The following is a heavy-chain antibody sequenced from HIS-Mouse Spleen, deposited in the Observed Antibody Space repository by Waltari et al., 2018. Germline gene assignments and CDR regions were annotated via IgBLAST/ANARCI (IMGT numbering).Heavy chain of an antibody. Sequence: QVQLVQSGAEVKKPGASVKVSCKASGYTFTSYEINWLRQATGQGLEWMGWMNPNSGNTGYAQKFQGRVTMTRNTSISTAYMELSSLRSEDTAVYYCARGHDYSNYFDYWGQGTLVTVSS. CDR2: MNPNSGNT. D-gene: IGHD4-4*01. J-gene: IGHJ4*02. CDR1: GYTFTSYE. CDR3: ARGHDYSNYFDY. V-gene: IGHV1-8*01.